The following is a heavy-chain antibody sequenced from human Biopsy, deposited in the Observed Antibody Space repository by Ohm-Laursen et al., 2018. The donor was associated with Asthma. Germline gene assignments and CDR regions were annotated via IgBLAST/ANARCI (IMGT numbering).Heavy chain of an antibody. Sequence: SVKVSCKSLGGTFNTYVIGWARQAPGQGLEWMGGINSVFGTTTYPQKFQDRVTITADDSTSTVYMELSSLRSEDTAMYYCARKAGSCISRTCYSLDFWGRGTLVTVSS. CDR3: ARKAGSCISRTCYSLDF. CDR1: GGTFNTYV. J-gene: IGHJ4*02. D-gene: IGHD2-2*01. CDR2: INSVFGTT. V-gene: IGHV1-69*13.